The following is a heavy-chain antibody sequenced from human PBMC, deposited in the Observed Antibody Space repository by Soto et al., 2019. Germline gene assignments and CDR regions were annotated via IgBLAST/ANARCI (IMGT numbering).Heavy chain of an antibody. CDR1: SGSISSYN. V-gene: IGHV4-59*01. CDR3: ARENYYAPDS. CDR2: INYSGST. J-gene: IGHJ4*02. Sequence: PSDTLSFTCTVSSGSISSYNWNWVRQPPGKGLEWIGFINYSGSTHYNPSLKSRVTISLATSKNQFSLKLNSVTAADTAVYYCARENYYAPDSRGPGTLVTVSS. D-gene: IGHD3-22*01.